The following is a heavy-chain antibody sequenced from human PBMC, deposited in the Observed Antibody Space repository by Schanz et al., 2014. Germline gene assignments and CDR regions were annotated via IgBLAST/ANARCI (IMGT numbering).Heavy chain of an antibody. CDR1: AFTVNTTY. Sequence: EVQLVETGGALIQPGGSLRLPCAVSAFTVNTTYMSWVRPAPGKGLEWISHIRPNGRMTNYSASVEGRFTISRDVAKNTLYLQMFSLRGQDMGVYYCAGGKTTGREYWGQGTQGDVSS. D-gene: IGHD4-4*01. CDR2: RPNGRMT. J-gene: IGHJ4*02. CDR3: AGGKTTGREY. V-gene: IGHV3-53*02.